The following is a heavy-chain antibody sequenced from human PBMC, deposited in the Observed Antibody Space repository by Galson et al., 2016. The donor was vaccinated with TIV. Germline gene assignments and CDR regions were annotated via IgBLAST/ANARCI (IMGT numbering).Heavy chain of an antibody. V-gene: IGHV3-30*02. D-gene: IGHD2-21*02. CDR2: IWHDGSKK. Sequence: SLRLSCAASGFTFSSYTMHWVRQAPGKGLEWVALIWHDGSKKYYTDSVKGRFTISRDNSKNTLYLQMDSLRPEDTAMYYCAKDRGCGGDCPHYYGMDVWGQGTTVTVSS. CDR1: GFTFSSYT. J-gene: IGHJ6*02. CDR3: AKDRGCGGDCPHYYGMDV.